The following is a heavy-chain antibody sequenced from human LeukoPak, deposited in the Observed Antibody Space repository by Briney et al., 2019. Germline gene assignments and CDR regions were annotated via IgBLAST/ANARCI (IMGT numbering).Heavy chain of an antibody. Sequence: GGSLRPSCAASGFTFSSYSMNWVRQAPGKGLEWVSSISSSSSYIYYADSVKGRFTISRDNAKNSLYLQMNSLRAEDTAVYYCARRVYYYYYMDVWGKGTTVTVSS. CDR1: GFTFSSYS. CDR3: ARRVYYYYYMDV. V-gene: IGHV3-21*01. J-gene: IGHJ6*03. CDR2: ISSSSSYI.